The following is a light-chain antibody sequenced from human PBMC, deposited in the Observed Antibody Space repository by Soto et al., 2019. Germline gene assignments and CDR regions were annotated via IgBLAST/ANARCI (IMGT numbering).Light chain of an antibody. Sequence: EIVLTQSPGTLSLFPGERATLSCRASHRVSSTYFAWYRQKPGQPPRLLIYGASKRATGVPDRVSGSGSGTDFSLTINRLEPEDFGVYYCQHYGSSPPGFTFGPGTTVDIK. J-gene: IGKJ3*01. V-gene: IGKV3-20*01. CDR3: QHYGSSPPGFT. CDR2: GAS. CDR1: HRVSSTY.